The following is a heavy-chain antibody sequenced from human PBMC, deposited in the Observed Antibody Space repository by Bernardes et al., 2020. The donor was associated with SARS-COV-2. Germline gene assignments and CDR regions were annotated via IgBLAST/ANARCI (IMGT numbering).Heavy chain of an antibody. CDR2: MYSGGST. V-gene: IGHV3-53*04. CDR3: ARASLPGIYSSGWYYYYYMDV. CDR1: GFTVSSNY. J-gene: IGHJ6*03. Sequence: GGSLRLSCAASGFTVSSNYMSWVRQAPGKGLERVSVMYSGGSTYYADSVKGRFTISRHNSKNTLYLQMNSLRAEDTAVYYCARASLPGIYSSGWYYYYYMDVWGKGTTVTVSS. D-gene: IGHD6-19*01.